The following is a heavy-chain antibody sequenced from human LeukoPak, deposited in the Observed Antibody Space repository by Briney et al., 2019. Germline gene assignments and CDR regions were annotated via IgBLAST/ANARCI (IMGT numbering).Heavy chain of an antibody. V-gene: IGHV3-23*01. Sequence: GGSLRLSCAASGFTSSSYAMSWVRQAPGKGLEWVSAISGGGGSTYYADSVKGRFTISRDNSKNTLYLQMNSLRAEDTAVYYCAKSLPDYYFDSSGHYGTFDCWGQGTLVTVSS. J-gene: IGHJ4*02. D-gene: IGHD3-22*01. CDR1: GFTSSSYA. CDR2: ISGGGGST. CDR3: AKSLPDYYFDSSGHYGTFDC.